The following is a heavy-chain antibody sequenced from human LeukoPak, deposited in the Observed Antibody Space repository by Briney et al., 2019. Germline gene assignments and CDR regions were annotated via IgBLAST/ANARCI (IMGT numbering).Heavy chain of an antibody. CDR2: INHSGST. CDR1: GWTCSGYY. J-gene: IGHJ6*03. Sequence: PSETLSLTCAVYGWTCSGYYWSWIRQPPGHGLKWIGEINHSGSTNYNPSLKSRVTISVDTSKNQFSLKLSSVTAADTAVYYCARVRRSPYCYYMDVWGKGTTVTVSS. V-gene: IGHV4-34*01. CDR3: ARVRRSPYCYYMDV. D-gene: IGHD3-16*01.